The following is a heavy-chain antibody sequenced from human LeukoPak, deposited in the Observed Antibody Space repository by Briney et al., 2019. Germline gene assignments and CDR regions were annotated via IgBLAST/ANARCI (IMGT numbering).Heavy chain of an antibody. J-gene: IGHJ6*02. CDR2: ISHSGSA. D-gene: IGHD3-9*01. CDR1: GGSISSSNW. Sequence: SETLSLTCAVSGGSISSSNWWSWVRQSPGKGLEWIGEISHSGSANYNPSLKSRVTISVDKSKNQFSLKLSSVTAADTAVYYCARGVTGYDILTGYYQTYYYGMDVWGQGTTVTVSS. V-gene: IGHV4-4*02. CDR3: ARGVTGYDILTGYYQTYYYGMDV.